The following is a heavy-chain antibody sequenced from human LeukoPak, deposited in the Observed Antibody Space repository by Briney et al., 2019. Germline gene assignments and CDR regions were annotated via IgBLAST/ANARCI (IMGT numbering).Heavy chain of an antibody. D-gene: IGHD6-19*01. CDR2: IKQDGSAK. CDR3: AKDRYSSGRSPAFDY. Sequence: GGSLRLSCAASGFTFSSYWMSWVRQAPGKGLEWVANIKQDGSAKYYVDSVKGRFTISRDNAKNSLYLQMNSLRAEDMALYYCAKDRYSSGRSPAFDYWGQGTLVTVSS. V-gene: IGHV3-7*03. J-gene: IGHJ4*02. CDR1: GFTFSSYW.